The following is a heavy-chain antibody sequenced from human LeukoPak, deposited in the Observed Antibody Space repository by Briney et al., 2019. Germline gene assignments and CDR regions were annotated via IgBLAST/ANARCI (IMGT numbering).Heavy chain of an antibody. CDR2: IYYSGST. J-gene: IGHJ3*02. CDR1: GASISSSSYY. CDR3: ARVGLGGYYGDYGEDAFDI. V-gene: IGHV4-39*07. D-gene: IGHD4-17*01. Sequence: SETLSLTCTVSGASISSSSYYWGWIRQPPGKGLEWIGSIYYSGSTYYNSSLKSRVTISVDTSKNQFSLKLSSVTAADTAVYYCARVGLGGYYGDYGEDAFDIWGQGTMVTVSS.